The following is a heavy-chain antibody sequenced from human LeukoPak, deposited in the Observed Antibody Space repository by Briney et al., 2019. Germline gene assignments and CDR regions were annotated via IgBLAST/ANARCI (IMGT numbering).Heavy chain of an antibody. D-gene: IGHD4/OR15-4a*01. CDR2: IFSST. J-gene: IGHJ4*02. CDR3: ARRAGAYSHPYDY. V-gene: IGHV3-53*01. CDR1: GFTVSSNY. Sequence: GRSLRLSCAASGFTVSSNYMSWVRQAPGKGLEWVSFIFSSTHYSDSVKGRFTISRDNSKNTLYLQMNSLRAEDTAVYYCARRAGAYSHPYDYWGQGTLVTVSS.